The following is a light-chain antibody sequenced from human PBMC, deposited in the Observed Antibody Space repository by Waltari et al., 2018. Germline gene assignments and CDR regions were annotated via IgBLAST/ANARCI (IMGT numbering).Light chain of an antibody. CDR2: WAS. Sequence: DIVMTQSPDSLAASLGERATIHCQSSQSVLYCSNNKNYLVWYQQKTGQPPKLLIYWASTRESGVPDRFSGSGSGTDFTLTISGLQAEDVAVYYCQQYYSIPYTFGQGTKLEIK. J-gene: IGKJ2*01. V-gene: IGKV4-1*01. CDR3: QQYYSIPYT. CDR1: QSVLYCSNNKNY.